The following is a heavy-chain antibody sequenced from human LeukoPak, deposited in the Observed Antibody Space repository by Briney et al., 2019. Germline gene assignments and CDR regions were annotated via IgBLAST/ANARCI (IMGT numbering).Heavy chain of an antibody. V-gene: IGHV1-18*01. Sequence: ASVKVSCKASGYTFTSYGILWVRQAPGQGLEWMGWISTYNGNTNYAQKIQGRVTMTTDTSTSTAYMELRSLRSDDTAVYYCARDLKRRHSSGRYSWGTGSSNDYWGQGTLVTVSS. CDR1: GYTFTSYG. J-gene: IGHJ4*02. CDR2: ISTYNGNT. D-gene: IGHD6-19*01. CDR3: ARDLKRRHSSGRYSWGTGSSNDY.